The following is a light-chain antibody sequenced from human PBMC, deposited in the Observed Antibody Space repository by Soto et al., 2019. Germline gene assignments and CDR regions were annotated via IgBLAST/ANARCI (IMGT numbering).Light chain of an antibody. CDR1: QSISTF. V-gene: IGKV1-39*01. CDR2: TAS. J-gene: IGKJ1*01. CDR3: QQSYSSPRT. Sequence: EIQMTQSPSSLSTSVGARVTITCRASQSISTFLNWYQQKPGKAPKLLISTASSLQSGVPSTFSGSGSGTDSTLTIRSLQPEDAATYYCQQSYSSPRTFGHGTKVDIK.